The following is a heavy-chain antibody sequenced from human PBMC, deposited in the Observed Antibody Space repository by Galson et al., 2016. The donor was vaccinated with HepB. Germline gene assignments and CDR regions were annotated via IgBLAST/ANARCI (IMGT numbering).Heavy chain of an antibody. J-gene: IGHJ5*02. V-gene: IGHV5-10-1*01. CDR2: IDPSDPYI. CDR3: ARRGEFSGYDSGAGS. CDR1: GYNFNDYW. D-gene: IGHD5-12*01. Sequence: QSGAEVKKPGESLRISCKGSGYNFNDYWITWVRQTPGKGLEWMGRIDPSDPYINYSPSFRGLITISIDKSINTAYLQWISLKASDTAIYYCARRGEFSGYDSGAGSWGQGTLVTVSS.